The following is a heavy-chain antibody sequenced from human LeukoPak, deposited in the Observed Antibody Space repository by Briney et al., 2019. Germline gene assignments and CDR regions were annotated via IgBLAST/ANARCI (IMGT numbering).Heavy chain of an antibody. Sequence: PGRPLRLSCAASGFTFSSYGMHWVRQAPGKGLEWVGIISNDGIKTFYGDSVKGRFSISRDNSNSTLYLQMNSLRAEDTAVYYCAKEVLSTGYNSDYWGQGTLVTVSS. CDR1: GFTFSSYG. J-gene: IGHJ4*02. CDR2: ISNDGIKT. V-gene: IGHV3-30*18. D-gene: IGHD3-22*01. CDR3: AKEVLSTGYNSDY.